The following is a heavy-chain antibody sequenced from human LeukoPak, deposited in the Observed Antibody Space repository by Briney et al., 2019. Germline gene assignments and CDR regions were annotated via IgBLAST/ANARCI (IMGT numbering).Heavy chain of an antibody. CDR3: AREVCSGGSCYYYMDV. CDR1: GYTFTSYA. D-gene: IGHD2-15*01. CDR2: INTNTGNP. V-gene: IGHV7-4-1*02. Sequence: ASVKVSCKASGYTFTSYAMNWVRQAPGQGLEWMGWINTNTGNPTYAQGFTGRFVFSLDTSVSTAYLQISSLKAEDTAVYYCAREVCSGGSCYYYMDVWGKGTTITVSS. J-gene: IGHJ6*03.